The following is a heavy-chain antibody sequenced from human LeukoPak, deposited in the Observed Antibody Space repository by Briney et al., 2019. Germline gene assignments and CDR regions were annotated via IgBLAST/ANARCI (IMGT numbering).Heavy chain of an antibody. J-gene: IGHJ4*02. CDR2: ISYDGTNK. Sequence: PGRSLRLSCAASGFTFSTYAMHWVRQAPGKGLEWVAVISYDGTNKFHADSVKGRFTISRDNSKNTLYLQMNSLRAEDTAVYYCARDQPEAFDYWGQGTLVTVSS. V-gene: IGHV3-30*04. CDR3: ARDQPEAFDY. CDR1: GFTFSTYA.